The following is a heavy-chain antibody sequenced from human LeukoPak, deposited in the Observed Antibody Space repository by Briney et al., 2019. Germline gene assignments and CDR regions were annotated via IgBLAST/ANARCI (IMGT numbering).Heavy chain of an antibody. CDR2: IKQDGYEK. CDR1: GFTFSGYW. Sequence: GGSLRLSCAASGFTFSGYWMSWVRQTPEKGLEWVANIKQDGYEKYYVDSVRGRFTISRDNAKNSLYLQMNSLRADDTAIYYCARDKIVGPTTLDYWGQGTLVTVSS. D-gene: IGHD1-26*01. J-gene: IGHJ4*02. CDR3: ARDKIVGPTTLDY. V-gene: IGHV3-7*01.